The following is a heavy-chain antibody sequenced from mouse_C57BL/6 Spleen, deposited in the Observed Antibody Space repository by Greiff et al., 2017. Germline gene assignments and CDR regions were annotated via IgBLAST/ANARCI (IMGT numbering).Heavy chain of an antibody. Sequence: EVQLQQSGPELVKPGASVKISCKASGYTFTDYYMNWVKQSHGKSLEWIGDINPNNGGTSYNQKFKGKATLTVDKSSSTAYMELRSLTSEDSAVYYCASHYYGSSYTWFAYWGQGTLVTVSA. CDR2: INPNNGGT. CDR3: ASHYYGSSYTWFAY. J-gene: IGHJ3*01. CDR1: GYTFTDYY. D-gene: IGHD1-1*01. V-gene: IGHV1-26*01.